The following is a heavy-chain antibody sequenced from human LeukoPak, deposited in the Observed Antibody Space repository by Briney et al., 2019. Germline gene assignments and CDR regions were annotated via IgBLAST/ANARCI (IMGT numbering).Heavy chain of an antibody. J-gene: IGHJ2*01. Sequence: SETLSLTCTVSGGSISSYYWSWIRQPPGKGLEWLGYIYYSGSTNYNPSLKSRVTISVDTSKNQFSLKLSSVTAADTAVYYCARVRNYYDSSGYYSRYFDLWGRGTLVTVSS. V-gene: IGHV4-59*01. CDR1: GGSISSYY. CDR2: IYYSGST. CDR3: ARVRNYYDSSGYYSRYFDL. D-gene: IGHD3-22*01.